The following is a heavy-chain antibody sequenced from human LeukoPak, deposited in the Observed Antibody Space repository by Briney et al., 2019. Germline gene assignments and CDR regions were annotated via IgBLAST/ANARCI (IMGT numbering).Heavy chain of an antibody. CDR1: GGSISSYY. V-gene: IGHV4-59*08. CDR2: IYYSGIT. D-gene: IGHD5-24*01. Sequence: SETLSLTCTVSGGSISSYYWSWIRQPPGKGLEWIWYIYYSGITNYNPSLKSRVTISVDTSKNQLFLKLSSVTAADTAVYYCARHLEVGREDAFDIWGQGTMVTVSS. CDR3: ARHLEVGREDAFDI. J-gene: IGHJ3*02.